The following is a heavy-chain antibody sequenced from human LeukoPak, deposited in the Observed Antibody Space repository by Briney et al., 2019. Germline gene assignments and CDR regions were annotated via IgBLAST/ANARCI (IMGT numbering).Heavy chain of an antibody. CDR1: GFTFSSYG. Sequence: PGGSLRLSCAASGFTFSSYGMHWVRQAPGKGLEWVAALSYEGSNKYYADSVKGRFTISRDNSKNTLYLQMNSLRAEDTAVYYCAKRGDSSGYAFDIWGQGTMVTVSS. J-gene: IGHJ3*02. CDR3: AKRGDSSGYAFDI. D-gene: IGHD3-22*01. V-gene: IGHV3-30*18. CDR2: LSYEGSNK.